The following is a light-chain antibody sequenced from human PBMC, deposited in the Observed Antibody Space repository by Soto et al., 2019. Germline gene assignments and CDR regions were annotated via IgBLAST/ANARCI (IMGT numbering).Light chain of an antibody. CDR2: DAS. V-gene: IGKV1-5*01. J-gene: IGKJ1*01. Sequence: EIQMTQSPSTLSASVGDRVTITCRASQSVSYWLAWYQQKPGKAPKLLVHDASTLLSGVPSRFSGSVSWTEFILTIGSLQPDDFATYYCQQYKSYPWTFGQGTKV. CDR1: QSVSYW. CDR3: QQYKSYPWT.